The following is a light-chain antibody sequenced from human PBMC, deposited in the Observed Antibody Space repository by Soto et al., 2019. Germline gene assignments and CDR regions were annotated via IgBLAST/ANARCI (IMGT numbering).Light chain of an antibody. V-gene: IGKV1-5*03. CDR1: QSIRSW. CDR2: KAS. CDR3: QQYNSYPLT. J-gene: IGKJ4*01. Sequence: DIQMTQSPSTLSASVGDRVTITCRASQSIRSWLAWYQQKPGKAPNLLVYKASNLESGVPSRFSSSGSGTEFPLTIRSLQPDDFATYYCQQYNSYPLTFGGGTKVEIK.